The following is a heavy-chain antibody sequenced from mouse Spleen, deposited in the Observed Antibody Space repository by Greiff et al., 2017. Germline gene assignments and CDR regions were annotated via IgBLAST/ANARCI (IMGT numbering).Heavy chain of an antibody. CDR1: GFNIKDDY. J-gene: IGHJ4*01. CDR2: IDPENGDT. D-gene: IGHD2-5*01. CDR3: TTFSKSYAMDY. V-gene: IGHV14-4*01. Sequence: VQLQQSGAELVRPGASVKLSCTASGFNIKDDYMHWVKQRPEQGLEWIGWIDPENGDTEYASKFQGKATITADTSSNTAYLQLSSLTSEDTAVYYCTTFSKSYAMDYWGQGTSVTVSS.